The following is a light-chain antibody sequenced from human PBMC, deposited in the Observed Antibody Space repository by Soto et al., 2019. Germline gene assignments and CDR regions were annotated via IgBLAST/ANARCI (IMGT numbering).Light chain of an antibody. CDR2: EDN. J-gene: IGLJ1*01. CDR1: TNDVGAYNY. Sequence: QSALTQPPSASGSPGQSVTISCTGTTNDVGAYNYVSWYQQHPGKAPKLVIYEDNKRPSGVPDRFSGSKSGNTASLTVSGLQAEDEADYYCSSFAVSNSFVFGTGTKVTVL. CDR3: SSFAVSNSFV. V-gene: IGLV2-8*01.